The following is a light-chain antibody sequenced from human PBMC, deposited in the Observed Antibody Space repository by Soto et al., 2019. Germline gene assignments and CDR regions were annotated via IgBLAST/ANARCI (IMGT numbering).Light chain of an antibody. CDR3: QQDNNWPPFT. CDR2: GAS. CDR1: QSVRSN. V-gene: IGKV3-15*01. J-gene: IGKJ3*01. Sequence: EIVMTQSPATLSVSPGERATLSCRASQSVRSNLAWYQQKPGQAPRLLISGASTRATGIPARFSGSGSGTEFTLTISSLQSEDFAVYYCQQDNNWPPFTFGPGTKVDI.